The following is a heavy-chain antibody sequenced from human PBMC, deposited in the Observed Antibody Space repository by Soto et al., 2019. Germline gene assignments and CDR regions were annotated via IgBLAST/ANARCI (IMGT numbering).Heavy chain of an antibody. D-gene: IGHD6-19*01. Sequence: PSETLSLTCTVSGGSISSYYWSWIRQPPGKGLEWIGYIYYSGSTNYNPSLKSRVTISVDTSKNQFSLKLSSVTAADTAVYYCARGGSLEQWLVYYYYGMDVWGQGTTVTVS. CDR3: ARGGSLEQWLVYYYYGMDV. CDR1: GGSISSYY. V-gene: IGHV4-59*01. J-gene: IGHJ6*02. CDR2: IYYSGST.